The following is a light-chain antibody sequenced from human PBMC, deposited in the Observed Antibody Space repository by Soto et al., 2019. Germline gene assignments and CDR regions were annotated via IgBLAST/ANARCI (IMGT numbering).Light chain of an antibody. CDR3: QQLNSYPPFT. Sequence: DIQLSQSPSFLSASVGDRVTITCRASQDISGYLAWYQQKPGKAPNLLIYGTSTLRGGVPSRFSGSGSGAEFTLTISSLQPDDFSTYYCQQLNSYPPFTFGPGTKVDIK. CDR1: QDISGY. CDR2: GTS. V-gene: IGKV1-9*01. J-gene: IGKJ3*01.